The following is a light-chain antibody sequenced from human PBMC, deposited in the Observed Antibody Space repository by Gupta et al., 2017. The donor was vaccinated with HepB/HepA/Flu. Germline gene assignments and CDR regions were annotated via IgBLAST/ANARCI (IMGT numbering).Light chain of an antibody. CDR1: DFNLGAGYD. CDR2: ANT. V-gene: IGLV1-40*01. Sequence: QSVLTQPTSVSGAPGQRVTISCTGSDFNLGAGYDVHWYQQLPVTAPKLLIYANTNQPSGVPDRFSGSKSVTSASLAITGLQAEDEADYHCQSYYSSLSAYVFGSGTNVTVL. CDR3: QSYYSSLSAYV. J-gene: IGLJ1*01.